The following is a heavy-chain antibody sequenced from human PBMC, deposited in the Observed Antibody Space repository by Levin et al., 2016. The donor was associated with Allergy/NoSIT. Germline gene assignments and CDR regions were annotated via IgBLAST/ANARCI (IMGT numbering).Heavy chain of an antibody. J-gene: IGHJ5*02. CDR2: IHYIGST. D-gene: IGHD2-15*01. CDR3: AREEGSGGSGGWFDP. CDR1: RGSITTSHW. V-gene: IGHV4-59*11. Sequence: SETLSLTCVVSRGSITTSHWWSWVRQPPGKGLEWIGYIHYIGSTNYNPSLKSRVTISLDTSKNQFSLKLSSVTAADTAVYYCAREEGSGGSGGWFDPWGQGTLVTVSS.